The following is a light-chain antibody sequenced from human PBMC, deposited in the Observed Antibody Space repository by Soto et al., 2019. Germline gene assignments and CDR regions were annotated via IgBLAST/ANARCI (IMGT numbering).Light chain of an antibody. J-gene: IGKJ2*01. Sequence: EVVLTQSPATLSLSPGERATLSCRASQSVSSHLAWYQQRPGQAPRLLIYDAYNRATGIPGRFSGSGYGTDFTLTISSLEPEDFALYNCQQRSDGPAYTFGQGTRLDIK. CDR2: DAY. CDR3: QQRSDGPAYT. CDR1: QSVSSH. V-gene: IGKV3-11*01.